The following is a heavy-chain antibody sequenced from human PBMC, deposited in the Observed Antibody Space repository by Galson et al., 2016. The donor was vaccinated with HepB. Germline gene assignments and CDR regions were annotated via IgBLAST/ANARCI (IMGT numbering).Heavy chain of an antibody. Sequence: SLRLSCAASGFTFSGYGMHWVRQAPGKGLEWVAVILFDGSNKDYVNSVKGRFTISRDNSKNTVYLQMNSLRAEDTAVYYCAKGLRYNALMGGYYFDSWGQGTLVAVSS. J-gene: IGHJ4*02. V-gene: IGHV3-30*18. D-gene: IGHD5-12*01. CDR2: ILFDGSNK. CDR3: AKGLRYNALMGGYYFDS. CDR1: GFTFSGYG.